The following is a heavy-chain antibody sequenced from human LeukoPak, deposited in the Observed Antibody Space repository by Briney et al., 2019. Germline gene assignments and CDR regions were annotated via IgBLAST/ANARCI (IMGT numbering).Heavy chain of an antibody. Sequence: PSETLSLTCDVSGYSIRSGYHWGWIRRAPGKGLEWIGTVYHNGNTYYNPSFRGRVTISVDTSKNQFYLRFYSVTDADTAVYYCARDSRWLTPDCTSPGCFVNWFDPWGQGTQVTVSS. J-gene: IGHJ5*02. D-gene: IGHD2-2*01. CDR1: GYSIRSGYH. V-gene: IGHV4-38-2*02. CDR2: VYHNGNT. CDR3: ARDSRWLTPDCTSPGCFVNWFDP.